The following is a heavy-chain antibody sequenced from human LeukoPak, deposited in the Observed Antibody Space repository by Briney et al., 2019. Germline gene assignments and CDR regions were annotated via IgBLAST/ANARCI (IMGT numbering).Heavy chain of an antibody. Sequence: GGSLRLSCAASGFTFSSYAMSWVRQAPGKGLEWVSAISGSGGSTYYADSVKGRFTISGDNSKNTLYLQMNSLRAEDTAVCYCAKDQGYPLGFDYWGQGTLVTVSS. J-gene: IGHJ4*02. V-gene: IGHV3-23*01. CDR3: AKDQGYPLGFDY. CDR2: ISGSGGST. CDR1: GFTFSSYA. D-gene: IGHD5-12*01.